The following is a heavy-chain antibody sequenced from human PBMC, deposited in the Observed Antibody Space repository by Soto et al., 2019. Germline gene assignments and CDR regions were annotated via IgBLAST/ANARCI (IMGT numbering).Heavy chain of an antibody. V-gene: IGHV4-31*03. CDR3: ARDIRIVVVPAAPVYYYYYGMDV. D-gene: IGHD2-2*01. CDR2: IYYSGST. Sequence: SETLSLTCTVSGGSISSGGYYWSWIRQHPGKGLEWIGYIYYSGSTYYNPSLKSRVTISVDTSKNQFSLKLSSVTAADTAVYYCARDIRIVVVPAAPVYYYYYGMDVWGQGTTVTVS. J-gene: IGHJ6*02. CDR1: GGSISSGGYY.